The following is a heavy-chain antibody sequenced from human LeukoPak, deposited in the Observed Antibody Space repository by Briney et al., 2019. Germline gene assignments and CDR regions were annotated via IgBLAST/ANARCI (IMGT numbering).Heavy chain of an antibody. D-gene: IGHD2-21*02. CDR3: ARDPYCGGDCYPDAFDI. CDR2: ISSSSSYI. Sequence: GGSLRLSCAASGFTFSSYIMNWVRQAPGKGLEWVSSISSSSSYIYYADSVKGRFTISRDNAKNSLYLQMNSLRAEDTAVYYCARDPYCGGDCYPDAFDIWGQGTMVTVSS. V-gene: IGHV3-21*01. CDR1: GFTFSSYI. J-gene: IGHJ3*02.